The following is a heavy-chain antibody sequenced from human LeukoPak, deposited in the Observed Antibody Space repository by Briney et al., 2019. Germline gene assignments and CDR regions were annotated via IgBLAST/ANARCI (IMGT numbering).Heavy chain of an antibody. CDR2: ISYDGSNK. J-gene: IGHJ4*02. CDR1: GFTFSSYA. V-gene: IGHV3-30*04. D-gene: IGHD4-23*01. CDR3: ARDQGYGGLDY. Sequence: GGSLRLSCAASGFTFSSYAMHWVRQAPGKGLEWVAVISYDGSNKYYADSVKGRFTISRDNSKNTLYLQMNSLRAEDTAVYYCARDQGYGGLDYWGQETLVTVSS.